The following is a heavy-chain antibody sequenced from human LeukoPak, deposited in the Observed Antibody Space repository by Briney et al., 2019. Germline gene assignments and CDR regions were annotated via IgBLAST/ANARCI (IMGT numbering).Heavy chain of an antibody. D-gene: IGHD4-23*01. CDR1: GYTFTNHD. CDR3: ATNLATVVTPAYY. CDR2: MNPNSGHT. J-gene: IGHJ4*02. Sequence: ASVKLSCKASGYTFTNHDINWVRQATGQGLEWMGWMNPNSGHTGYAQKFQGRVTITRNTSISTAYMELSSLRSEDTAVYYCATNLATVVTPAYYWGQGTLVTVSS. V-gene: IGHV1-8*03.